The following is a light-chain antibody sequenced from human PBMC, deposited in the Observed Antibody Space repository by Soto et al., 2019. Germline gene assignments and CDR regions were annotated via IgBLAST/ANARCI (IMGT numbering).Light chain of an antibody. Sequence: QSVFTQPPSVSAAPGQKVTISCSGSASNIGNNYVSWYQQLPGTPPKLLIYENYERPSGMPDRFSGSKSGTSASLGITGLHTGDEADYYCGAWDNSLTGVVFGGGTKLTVL. J-gene: IGLJ2*01. CDR1: ASNIGNNY. CDR2: ENY. V-gene: IGLV1-51*02. CDR3: GAWDNSLTGVV.